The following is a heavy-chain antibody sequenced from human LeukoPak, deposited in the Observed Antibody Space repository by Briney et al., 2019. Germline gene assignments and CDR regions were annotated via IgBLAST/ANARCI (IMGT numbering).Heavy chain of an antibody. D-gene: IGHD3-22*01. CDR1: GGSISSYY. Sequence: SETLSLACTVSGGSISSYYWSWIRQPAGKGLEWIGRIYTSGSTNYNPSLKSRVTMSVDTSKNQFSLKLSSVTAADTAVYYCARDPGYYDSSGHDYWGQGTLVTVSS. J-gene: IGHJ4*02. CDR3: ARDPGYYDSSGHDY. V-gene: IGHV4-4*07. CDR2: IYTSGST.